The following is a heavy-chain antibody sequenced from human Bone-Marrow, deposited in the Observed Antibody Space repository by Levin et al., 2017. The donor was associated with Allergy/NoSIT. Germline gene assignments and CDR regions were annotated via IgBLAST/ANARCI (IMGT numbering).Heavy chain of an antibody. CDR1: GYIFTSYD. J-gene: IGHJ5*01. V-gene: IGHV1-8*01. Sequence: ASVKVSCTASGYIFTSYDINWVRQTPGQGLEWMGWMNPQSGNTVYNQKFQGRVTMTRDTAIRTAYIELSSLTSEDTAVYYCAREGLMYQPAFDSWGPGTLVTVSS. CDR3: AREGLMYQPAFDS. CDR2: MNPQSGNT. D-gene: IGHD2-2*01.